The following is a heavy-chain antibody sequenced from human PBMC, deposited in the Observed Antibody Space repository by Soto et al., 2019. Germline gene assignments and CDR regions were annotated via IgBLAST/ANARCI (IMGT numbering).Heavy chain of an antibody. CDR1: GGSINGGDYY. J-gene: IGHJ6*02. CDR3: ARDXYYGSGTYYYFYSGMDV. V-gene: IGHV4-30-4*01. Sequence: SETLSLTCTVSGGSINGGDYYWTWVRQPPGKGLEWIGNIFHSGSTYYTPSLQSRVTISLDTSKNHFSLKLSSVTPADTAVYYCARDXYYGSGTYYYFYSGMDVWGQGTTVTVSS. CDR2: IFHSGST. D-gene: IGHD3-10*01.